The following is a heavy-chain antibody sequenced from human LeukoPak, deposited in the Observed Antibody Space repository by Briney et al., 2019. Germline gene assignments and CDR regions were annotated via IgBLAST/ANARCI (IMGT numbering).Heavy chain of an antibody. CDR1: GFTFSDYW. D-gene: IGHD3-22*01. CDR2: IYSGGST. Sequence: GGSLRLSCAASGFTFSDYWMSWVRQAPGKGLEWVSVIYSGGSTYYADSVKGRFTISRDNSKNTLYLQMNSLRAEDTAVYYCARGDDSSGYSNYWGQGTLVTVSS. V-gene: IGHV3-53*01. J-gene: IGHJ4*02. CDR3: ARGDDSSGYSNY.